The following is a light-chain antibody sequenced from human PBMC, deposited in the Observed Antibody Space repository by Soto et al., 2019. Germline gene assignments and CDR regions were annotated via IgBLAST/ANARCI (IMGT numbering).Light chain of an antibody. CDR1: QSVSSN. CDR2: GAS. J-gene: IGKJ1*01. CDR3: QHYNSYSEA. Sequence: EVVVTQSPATLSVAPGQRATLCCRASQSVSSNLAWYQQKPGQAPRLLIYGASTRATGIPARFSGSGSGTEFTLTISSLQSDDFATYYCQHYNSYSEAFGQGTKVDIK. V-gene: IGKV3-15*01.